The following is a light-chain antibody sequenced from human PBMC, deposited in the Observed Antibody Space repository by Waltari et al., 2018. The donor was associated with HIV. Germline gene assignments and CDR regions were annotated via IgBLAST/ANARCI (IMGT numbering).Light chain of an antibody. CDR2: RVN. CDR1: TTAF. CDR3: SSFVSPHTLM. Sequence: QSVLTQPASVYGSPGQSIPISCTGTTTAFVSWYQQYPGKAPQLIISRVNARPSGISLRFSGSKSGYTASLTISGLQAEDEAHYYCSSFVSPHTLMFGGGTTLTVL. J-gene: IGLJ3*02. V-gene: IGLV2-14*01.